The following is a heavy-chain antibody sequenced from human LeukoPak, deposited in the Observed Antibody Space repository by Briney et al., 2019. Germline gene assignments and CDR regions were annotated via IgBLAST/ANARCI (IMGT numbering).Heavy chain of an antibody. D-gene: IGHD3-10*01. V-gene: IGHV4-59*01. J-gene: IGHJ5*02. Sequence: PSETLFLTCTVSGDFINYYFWTWLRQPPGKGLERVGYIYYSGSTNYNPSLKSRVTMSVDTSNNQFSLKLSSVTAADTALYSCVRGSVRGEFDAWGQGTLVTVSS. CDR1: GDFINYYF. CDR3: VRGSVRGEFDA. CDR2: IYYSGST.